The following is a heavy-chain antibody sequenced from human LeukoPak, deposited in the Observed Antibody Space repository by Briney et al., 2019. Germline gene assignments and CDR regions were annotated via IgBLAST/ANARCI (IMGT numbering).Heavy chain of an antibody. CDR3: ASSYYDFWSGYDYYFDY. Sequence: PGGSLRLSCAASGFTFSSYSMNWVRQAAGKGLKWVSYISSSSSTIYYADSVKGRFTMARDNAKNSLYLQMNSLRAEETAGYYCASSYYDFWSGYDYYFDYWGQGTLVTVSS. V-gene: IGHV3-48*01. J-gene: IGHJ4*02. CDR2: ISSSSSTI. D-gene: IGHD3-3*01. CDR1: GFTFSSYS.